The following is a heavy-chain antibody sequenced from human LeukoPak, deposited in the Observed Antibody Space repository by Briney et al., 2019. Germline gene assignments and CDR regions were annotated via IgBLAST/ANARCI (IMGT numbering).Heavy chain of an antibody. CDR2: IYYSGST. V-gene: IGHV4-61*05. CDR1: GGSITTSSYY. D-gene: IGHD1-20*01. Sequence: KASETLSLTCTVSGGSITTSSYYWSWIRQPPGKGLEWIGYIYYSGSTNYNPSLKSRVTISVDTSKNQFSLKLSSVTAADTAVYYCARRITGTTPAYWFDPWGQGTLVTVSS. CDR3: ARRITGTTPAYWFDP. J-gene: IGHJ5*02.